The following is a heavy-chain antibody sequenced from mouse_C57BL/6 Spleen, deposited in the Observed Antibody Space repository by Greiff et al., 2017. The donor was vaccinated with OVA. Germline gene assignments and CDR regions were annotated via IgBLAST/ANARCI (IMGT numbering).Heavy chain of an antibody. CDR2: IDPSDSYT. D-gene: IGHD4-1*01. V-gene: IGHV1-69*01. CDR3: ARLGLDY. J-gene: IGHJ2*01. CDR1: GYTFTSYW. Sequence: QVHVKQPGAELVMPGASVKLSCKASGYTFTSYWMHWVKQRPGQGLEWIGEIDPSDSYTNYNQKFKGKSTLTVDKSSSTAYMQLSSLTSEDSAVYYCARLGLDYWGQGTTLTVSS.